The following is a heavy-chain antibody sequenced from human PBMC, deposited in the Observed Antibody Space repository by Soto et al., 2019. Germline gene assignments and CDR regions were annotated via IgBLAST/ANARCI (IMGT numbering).Heavy chain of an antibody. D-gene: IGHD6-13*01. V-gene: IGHV3-23*01. CDR2: ITGSGGGVSGSGGST. Sequence: PGGSLRLSCAASGFTFMNYAMSWVRQAPGKGLEWVSTITGSGGGVSGSGGSTYYADSVKGRFTISRDNSKNTLYLQMNSLRAEDTAVYYCAKDLAAQSHYGMDVWGQGTTVTVSS. J-gene: IGHJ6*02. CDR1: GFTFMNYA. CDR3: AKDLAAQSHYGMDV.